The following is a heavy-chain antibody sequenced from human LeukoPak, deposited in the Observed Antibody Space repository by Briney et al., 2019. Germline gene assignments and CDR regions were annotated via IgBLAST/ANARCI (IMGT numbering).Heavy chain of an antibody. Sequence: GGSLRLSCAASGFTFSSNYMSWVRQAPGKGLEWVSVIYSGGSTYYAGSVKGRFTVSRDNAKNTVYLQMNNLRAEDTAVYYCVGTIAYRGSEYWGQGALVTVSS. D-gene: IGHD1-7*01. J-gene: IGHJ4*02. CDR1: GFTFSSNY. CDR3: VGTIAYRGSEY. V-gene: IGHV3-53*01. CDR2: IYSGGST.